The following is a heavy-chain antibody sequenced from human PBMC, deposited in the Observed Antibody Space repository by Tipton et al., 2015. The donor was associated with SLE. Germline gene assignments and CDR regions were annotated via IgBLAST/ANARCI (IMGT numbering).Heavy chain of an antibody. V-gene: IGHV4-30-4*08. Sequence: TLSLTCTVSGDSISSGDYSWNWIRQSPGKGLEWIGNIYDRGSTYYNPSLKTRVSISLDTSKNQFSLRLTSVTAADTAVYCCASPSGSYSNYDYWGQGTLVAVSS. CDR3: ASPSGSYSNYDY. CDR1: GDSISSGDYS. J-gene: IGHJ4*02. CDR2: IYDRGST. D-gene: IGHD4-11*01.